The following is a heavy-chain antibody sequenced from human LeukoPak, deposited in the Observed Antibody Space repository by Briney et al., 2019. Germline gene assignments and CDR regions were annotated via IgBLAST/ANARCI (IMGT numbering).Heavy chain of an antibody. D-gene: IGHD6-19*01. J-gene: IGHJ4*02. CDR3: ARDGGIAVAGTDFDY. V-gene: IGHV3-30-3*01. CDR1: GFTFSSYA. CDR2: ISYDGSNK. Sequence: GGSLRLSCAASGFTFSSYAMHWVRQAPGTGLEWVAVISYDGSNKYYADSVKGRFTISRDNSKNTLYLQMNSLRAEDTAVYYCARDGGIAVAGTDFDYWGQGTLVTVSS.